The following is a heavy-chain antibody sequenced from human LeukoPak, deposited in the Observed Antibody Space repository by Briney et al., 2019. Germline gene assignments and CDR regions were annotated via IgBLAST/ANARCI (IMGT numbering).Heavy chain of an antibody. Sequence: GGSLRLPCAASGFTFSSYGMHWVRQAPDKGLEWVAVIWYDGSNINYADSVKGRFTISRDNSKKTLFLQMNSLRAEDTAVYYCAREGDLHGYFDFWGQGTLVTVSS. CDR2: IWYDGSNI. CDR3: AREGDLHGYFDF. V-gene: IGHV3-33*01. CDR1: GFTFSSYG. D-gene: IGHD3-16*01. J-gene: IGHJ4*02.